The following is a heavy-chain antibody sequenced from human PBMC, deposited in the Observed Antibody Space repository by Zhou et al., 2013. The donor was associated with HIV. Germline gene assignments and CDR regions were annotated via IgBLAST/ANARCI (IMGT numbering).Heavy chain of an antibody. V-gene: IGHV1-2*02. J-gene: IGHJ4*02. CDR2: INPGNGKT. Sequence: QVQLVQSGAEVKKPGASVKVSCKAVGVAFSNYAIHWVRQAPGRSLQWMGWINPGNGKTSSPQVFQGRVTMTRDTSISTAYMELSRLRSDDTAVYYCARVSRVGAPDYWGQGTLVTVSS. D-gene: IGHD1-26*01. CDR1: GVAFSNYA. CDR3: ARVSRVGAPDY.